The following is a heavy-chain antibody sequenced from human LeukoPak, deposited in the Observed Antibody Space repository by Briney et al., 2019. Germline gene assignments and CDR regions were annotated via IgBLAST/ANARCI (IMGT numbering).Heavy chain of an antibody. D-gene: IGHD3-9*01. V-gene: IGHV3-30*02. CDR2: IRYDGSNK. CDR3: AKDGRRYDILTGYSNPGY. Sequence: GGALRLSCAASGFTFSSDGMHWGRQGPGTGLGWVALIRYDGSNKYYADSVKGRFTISRDNSKNTLYLQMNSLRAEDTAVYYCAKDGRRYDILTGYSNPGYWGQGTLVTVSS. J-gene: IGHJ4*02. CDR1: GFTFSSDG.